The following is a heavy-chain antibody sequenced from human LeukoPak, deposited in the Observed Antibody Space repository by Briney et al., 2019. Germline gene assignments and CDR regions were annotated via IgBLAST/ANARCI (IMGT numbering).Heavy chain of an antibody. J-gene: IGHJ4*02. D-gene: IGHD3/OR15-3a*01. Sequence: SETLSLTCTVSGGSINSGSYYWSWIRQPAGKGLEWIGSIYYSGNTYYNASLKSQVSISIDTSKNQFSLRLTSVTAADTAVYYCARQTGSGLFILPGGQGTLVTVSS. CDR3: ARQTGSGLFILP. CDR2: IYYSGNT. CDR1: GGSINSGSYY. V-gene: IGHV4-39*01.